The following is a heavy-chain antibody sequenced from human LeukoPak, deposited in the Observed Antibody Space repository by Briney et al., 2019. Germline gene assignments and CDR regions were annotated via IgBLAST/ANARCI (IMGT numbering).Heavy chain of an antibody. J-gene: IGHJ6*02. D-gene: IGHD3-10*01. CDR3: AKGEWFGELLPYGMDV. CDR2: ISYDGSNK. V-gene: IGHV3-30*18. CDR1: GFTFSSYG. Sequence: GGSLRLSCAASGFTFSSYGMHWVRQAPGKGREGVAVISYDGSNKYYPDSVKGRFTISRDNSKNTLYLQMNSLRAEDTAVYYCAKGEWFGELLPYGMDVWGQGTTVTVSS.